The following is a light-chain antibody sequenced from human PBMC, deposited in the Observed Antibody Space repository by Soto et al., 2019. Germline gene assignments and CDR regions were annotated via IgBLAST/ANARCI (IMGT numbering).Light chain of an antibody. CDR2: DAS. J-gene: IGKJ5*01. V-gene: IGKV1-5*01. CDR1: QSISSW. CDR3: QQYNSYSST. Sequence: DIQMTQSPSTLSASVGDRVTITCRASQSISSWLAWYQQKPGKAPKLLIYDASSLESGAPSRFSGSGSGTEFTLTISSLQPDDFETYYCQQYNSYSSTFGQGTRMEIK.